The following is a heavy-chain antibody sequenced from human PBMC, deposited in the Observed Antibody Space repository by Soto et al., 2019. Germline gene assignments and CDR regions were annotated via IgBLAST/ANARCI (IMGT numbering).Heavy chain of an antibody. V-gene: IGHV3-30*03. J-gene: IGHJ5*02. CDR2: ISYDGTNK. CDR3: AIDGWIAATKGALYNWSDP. Sequence: QVQLVESGRGVVQPGRSLRLSCAASGFTFSSYGMHWVRQAPGKGLEWVAVISYDGTNKYYVDSVEGRFTISRDNSKNTLYLQINSLRAEDTAVYYCAIDGWIAATKGALYNWSDPLGQGTLVTVSS. CDR1: GFTFSSYG. D-gene: IGHD6-13*01.